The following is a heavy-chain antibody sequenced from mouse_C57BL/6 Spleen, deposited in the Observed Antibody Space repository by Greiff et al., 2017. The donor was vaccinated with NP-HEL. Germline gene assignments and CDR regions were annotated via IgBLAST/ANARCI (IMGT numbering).Heavy chain of an antibody. CDR1: GYTFTSYW. CDR2: IYPSDSET. Sequence: QVQLQQPGAELVRPGSSVKLSCKASGYTFTSYWMDWVKQRPGQGLEWIGNIYPSDSETHYNQKFKDKATLTVDKSSSTAYMQLSSLTSEDSAVYYCARSLYYGTYWGQGTLVTVSA. J-gene: IGHJ3*01. V-gene: IGHV1-61*01. D-gene: IGHD1-1*01. CDR3: ARSLYYGTY.